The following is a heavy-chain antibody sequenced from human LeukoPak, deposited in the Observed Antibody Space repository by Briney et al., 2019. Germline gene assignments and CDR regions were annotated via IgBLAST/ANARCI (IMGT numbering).Heavy chain of an antibody. V-gene: IGHV4-34*01. CDR2: IDHSESA. D-gene: IGHD6-19*01. CDR1: GGSFSGYY. CDR3: ARRYSSGFYYFDY. Sequence: SETLSLTCAVYGGSFSGYYWSWIRQPPGKGLEWIGEIDHSESANHSPSLKSRLTMSVDTSKSQFSLRLNSVTAADTATYYCARRYSSGFYYFDYWGQGALVTVSS. J-gene: IGHJ4*02.